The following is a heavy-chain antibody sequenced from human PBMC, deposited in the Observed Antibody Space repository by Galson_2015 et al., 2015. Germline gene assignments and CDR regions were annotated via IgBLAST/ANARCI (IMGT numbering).Heavy chain of an antibody. Sequence: SVKVSCKASGGTFSSYAISWVRQAPGQGLEWMGGIIPIFGTANYAQKFQGRVTITADESTSTAYMELSSLRSEGTAVYYCASSARYYDFWSGPFDYWGQGTLVPVSS. D-gene: IGHD3-3*01. CDR3: ASSARYYDFWSGPFDY. V-gene: IGHV1-69*13. J-gene: IGHJ4*02. CDR2: IIPIFGTA. CDR1: GGTFSSYA.